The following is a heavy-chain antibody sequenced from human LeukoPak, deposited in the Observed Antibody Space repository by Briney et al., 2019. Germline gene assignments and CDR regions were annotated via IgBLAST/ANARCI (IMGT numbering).Heavy chain of an antibody. CDR1: GFTFSGSA. J-gene: IGHJ4*02. CDR3: ARDRAIVVVTAILDY. V-gene: IGHV3-30-3*01. Sequence: GGSLRLSCAASGFTFSGSAMHWVRQAPGKGLEWVAVISYDGSNKYYADSVKGRFTISRDNSKNTLYLQMNSLRAEDTAVYYCARDRAIVVVTAILDYWGQGTLVTVSS. CDR2: ISYDGSNK. D-gene: IGHD2-21*02.